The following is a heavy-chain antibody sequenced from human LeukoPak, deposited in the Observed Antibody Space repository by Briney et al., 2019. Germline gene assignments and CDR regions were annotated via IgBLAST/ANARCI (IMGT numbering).Heavy chain of an antibody. CDR1: GYTFTGYY. CDR2: INPNSCGT. CDR3: AREAGYSSSWQGDNWFDP. Sequence: ASVKVSCQACGYTFTGYYMHWVRQAPGQGGEWMGWINPNSCGTNYAQKFQGRVTMTTATSISTAYMELSRLRSADTAMYYCAREAGYSSSWQGDNWFDPWGQRTLVTVSS. J-gene: IGHJ5*02. D-gene: IGHD6-13*01. V-gene: IGHV1-2*02.